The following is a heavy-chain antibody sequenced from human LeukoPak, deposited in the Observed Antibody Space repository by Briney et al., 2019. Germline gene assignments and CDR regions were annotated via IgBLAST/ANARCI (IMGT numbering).Heavy chain of an antibody. Sequence: GGSLRLSCAASGFTFSSYEMNWVRQAPGKGLEWVANMKQDGREKYYVDSVKGRFTVSRDNAKNSLYLQMDSLRDEDTAVYYCARGGGSGRWGSAFDMWGQGTMVTVST. V-gene: IGHV3-7*01. CDR1: GFTFSSYE. CDR2: MKQDGREK. J-gene: IGHJ3*02. CDR3: ARGGGSGRWGSAFDM. D-gene: IGHD3-16*01.